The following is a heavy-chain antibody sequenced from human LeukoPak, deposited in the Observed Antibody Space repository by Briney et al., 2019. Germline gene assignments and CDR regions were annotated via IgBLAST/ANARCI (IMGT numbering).Heavy chain of an antibody. CDR3: ARGWTYYDDY. CDR2: ISGSGART. D-gene: IGHD2-15*01. CDR1: GFTFSSYA. Sequence: GGSLRLSCAASGFTFSSYAMNWVRQAPGKGLEWVSSISGSGARTDYADSVKGRFTISRDNSKNTLHLQMNSLRAEDTAVYYCARGWTYYDDYWGQGTLVTVSS. J-gene: IGHJ4*02. V-gene: IGHV3-23*01.